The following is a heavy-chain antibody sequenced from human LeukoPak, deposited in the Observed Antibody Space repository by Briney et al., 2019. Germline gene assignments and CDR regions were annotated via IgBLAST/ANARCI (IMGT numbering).Heavy chain of an antibody. CDR2: IYISGSGST. J-gene: IGHJ3*02. CDR1: GGSISSYY. CDR3: ARPHIVGAFDAFDI. D-gene: IGHD1-26*01. Sequence: PSETLSLTCTVSGGSISSYYWSWIRQPAGKGLEWIGRIYISGSGSTNYNPSLKSRVTMSVDTSKNQFSLKLSSVTAADTAVYYCARPHIVGAFDAFDIWGQGTMVTVSS. V-gene: IGHV4-4*07.